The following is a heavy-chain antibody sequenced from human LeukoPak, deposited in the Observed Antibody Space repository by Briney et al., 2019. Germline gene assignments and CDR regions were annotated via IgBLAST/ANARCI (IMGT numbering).Heavy chain of an antibody. CDR2: ISGSGGNT. V-gene: IGHV3-23*01. CDR1: GFTFSGYT. CDR3: AKGYNSGWYYFDN. J-gene: IGHJ4*02. D-gene: IGHD6-19*01. Sequence: GGSLRLSGAASGFTFSGYTMSWVRQAPGNELEWVSAISGSGGNTYYADSEKGRFTVSRDNSKNTLYLQVNSLRAVDTAVYYCAKGYNSGWYYFDNWGQGTLVTVSS.